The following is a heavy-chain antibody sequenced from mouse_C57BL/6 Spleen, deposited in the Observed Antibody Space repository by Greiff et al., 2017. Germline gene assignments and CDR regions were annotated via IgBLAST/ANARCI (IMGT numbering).Heavy chain of an antibody. V-gene: IGHV8-8*01. J-gene: IGHJ1*03. CDR3: ARPYLGSSYWYFDV. CDR2: IWWDDDK. Sequence: QVTLKESGPGILQPSQTLSLTCSFSGFSLSTFGMGVGWIRQPSGQGLEWLAHIWWDDDKYYNPALKSRLTISKDTSKNQVFLKIANVDTADTATYYCARPYLGSSYWYFDVWGTGTTVTVSS. CDR1: GFSLSTFGMG. D-gene: IGHD1-1*01.